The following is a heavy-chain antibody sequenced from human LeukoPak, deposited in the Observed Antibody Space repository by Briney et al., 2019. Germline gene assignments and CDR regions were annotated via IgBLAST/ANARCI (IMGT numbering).Heavy chain of an antibody. Sequence: SETLSLTCTVSGGSISSYYWSWIRQPPGKGLEWIGYIYYSGSTNYNPSLKSRVTISVDTSKNQFSLKLSSVTAADTAVYYCARGDDYITDYWGQGTLVTVST. CDR2: IYYSGST. CDR1: GGSISSYY. J-gene: IGHJ4*02. V-gene: IGHV4-59*01. CDR3: ARGDDYITDY. D-gene: IGHD4-11*01.